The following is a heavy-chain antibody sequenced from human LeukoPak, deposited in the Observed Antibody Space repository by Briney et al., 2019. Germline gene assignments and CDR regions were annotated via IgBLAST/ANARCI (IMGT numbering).Heavy chain of an antibody. CDR2: IYSGGNT. V-gene: IGHV3-53*05. D-gene: IGHD3-10*01. CDR3: ASDVFRDRWFGGT. J-gene: IGHJ5*02. CDR1: GFAVSRNF. Sequence: GGSLRLSCAASGFAVSRNFMSWVRQAPGKGLEWVSFIYSGGNTHYADSVRGRFTISRDNSKNTLSLQMDNLRAEDTAVYYCASDVFRDRWFGGTWGQGTLVTVSS.